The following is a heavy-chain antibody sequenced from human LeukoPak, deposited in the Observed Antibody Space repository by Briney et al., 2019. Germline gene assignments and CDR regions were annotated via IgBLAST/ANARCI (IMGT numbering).Heavy chain of an antibody. D-gene: IGHD1-26*01. CDR2: ISAYNGNT. Sequence: GASVKVSCKASGYTFTSYGISWVRQAPGQGLEWMGWISAYNGNTNYAQKLQGRVTMTTDTSTSTAYMELRSLRSDDTAVYYCARDAVKWELTSDWFDPWGQGTLVTVSS. CDR3: ARDAVKWELTSDWFDP. V-gene: IGHV1-18*01. J-gene: IGHJ5*02. CDR1: GYTFTSYG.